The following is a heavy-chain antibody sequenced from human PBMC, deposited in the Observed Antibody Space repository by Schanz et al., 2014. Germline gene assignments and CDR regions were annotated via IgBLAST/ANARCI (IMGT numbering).Heavy chain of an antibody. CDR3: AKVDRTRYYAMDV. CDR2: IIPILDKT. D-gene: IGHD3-9*01. V-gene: IGHV1-69*08. CDR1: GGPFSSST. Sequence: QVQLVQSGAEVKKPGSSVKVSCKASGGPFSSSTLTWVRQAPGQGLEWMGRIIPILDKTNYAQKFQGRVTMTADKSTSTVYMEVSGLRSEDTAVYYCAKVDRTRYYAMDVWGQGTTVNASS. J-gene: IGHJ6*02.